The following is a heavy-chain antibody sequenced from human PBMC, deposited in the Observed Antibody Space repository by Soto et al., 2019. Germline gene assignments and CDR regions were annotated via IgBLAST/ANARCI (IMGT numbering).Heavy chain of an antibody. CDR1: GYTFTSYD. CDR2: MNPNSGNT. CDR3: ATSSRSYYDAFDI. Sequence: ASVKVSCKASGYTFTSYDINWVRQATGQGLEWMGWMNPNSGNTGYAQKFQGRVTMTRNTSISTAYMELSSLRSEDTAVYYGATSSRSYYDAFDIWGQGTMVTVSS. D-gene: IGHD1-26*01. V-gene: IGHV1-8*01. J-gene: IGHJ3*02.